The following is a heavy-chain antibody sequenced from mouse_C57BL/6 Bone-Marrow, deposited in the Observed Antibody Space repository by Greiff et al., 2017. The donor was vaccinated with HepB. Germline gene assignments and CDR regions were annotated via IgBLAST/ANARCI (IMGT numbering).Heavy chain of an antibody. CDR3: AKVRPGLPYYFDY. Sequence: QVQLQQSGPGLVQPSQSLSITCTVSGFSLTSYGVHWVRQSPGKGLEWLGVIWRGGSTDYNAAFMSRLSITKDNSKSQVFFKMNSLQADDTAIYYCAKVRPGLPYYFDYWGQGTTLTVSS. J-gene: IGHJ2*01. CDR2: IWRGGST. V-gene: IGHV2-5*01. D-gene: IGHD6-1*01. CDR1: GFSLTSYG.